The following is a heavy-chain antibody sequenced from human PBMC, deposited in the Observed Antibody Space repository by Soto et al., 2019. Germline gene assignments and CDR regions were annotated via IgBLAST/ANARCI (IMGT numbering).Heavy chain of an antibody. J-gene: IGHJ4*02. CDR3: ARVSIVVPFDY. Sequence: PSETLSLTCTVSGGSISSGGYYWSWIRQHPGKGLEWIGYIYYSGSTYYNLSLKSRVTISVDTSKNQFSLKLSSVTAADTAVYYCARVSIVVPFDYWGQGILVTVSS. CDR1: GGSISSGGYY. CDR2: IYYSGST. D-gene: IGHD3-22*01. V-gene: IGHV4-31*03.